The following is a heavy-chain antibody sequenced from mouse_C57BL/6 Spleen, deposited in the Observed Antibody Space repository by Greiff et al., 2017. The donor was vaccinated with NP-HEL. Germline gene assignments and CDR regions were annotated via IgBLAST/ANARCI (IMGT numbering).Heavy chain of an antibody. J-gene: IGHJ4*01. V-gene: IGHV1-82*01. CDR3: AREEAGEGYLYAMDY. CDR1: GYAFSSSW. D-gene: IGHD2-3*01. Sequence: QVQLQQSGPELVKPAASVKISCKASGYAFSSSWMNWVKQRPGKGLEWIGRIYPGDGDTNYNGKFKGKATLTADKSSSTAYMQLSSLTSEDSAVYFCAREEAGEGYLYAMDYWGQGTSVTVSS. CDR2: IYPGDGDT.